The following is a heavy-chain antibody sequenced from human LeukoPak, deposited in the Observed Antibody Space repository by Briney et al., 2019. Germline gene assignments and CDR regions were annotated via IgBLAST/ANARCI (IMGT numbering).Heavy chain of an antibody. V-gene: IGHV4-38-2*01. CDR3: ASFRWSGSYYAYFDY. J-gene: IGHJ4*02. D-gene: IGHD1-26*01. Sequence: KPSETLSLTCAVSGYSISSAYYWGWIRQPPGKGLEWIGYIYDSGSTNYNPSLKSRVTISVDTSKNQFSLKLSSVTAADTAVYYCASFRWSGSYYAYFDYWGQGTLVTVSS. CDR2: IYDSGST. CDR1: GYSISSAYY.